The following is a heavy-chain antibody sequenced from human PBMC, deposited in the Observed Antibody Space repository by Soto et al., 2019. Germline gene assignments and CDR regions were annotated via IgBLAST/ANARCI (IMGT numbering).Heavy chain of an antibody. Sequence: QVQLQESGPGLVKPSQTLSLTCTVSGGSISSGGYYWNWIRQHPGKGLEWIGYIYYSGSTYYNPSSKSLVTISVDTSKNRFSLKLSSVTAADPAVYYCARGLRAAATPHFDYWAQGTLVPVSS. CDR2: IYYSGST. CDR1: GGSISSGGYY. CDR3: ARGLRAAATPHFDY. D-gene: IGHD2-2*01. J-gene: IGHJ4*02. V-gene: IGHV4-31*01.